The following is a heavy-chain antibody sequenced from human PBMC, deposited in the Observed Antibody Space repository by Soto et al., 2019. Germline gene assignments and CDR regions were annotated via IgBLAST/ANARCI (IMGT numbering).Heavy chain of an antibody. CDR1: GDSVSSNSAA. D-gene: IGHD6-6*01. CDR3: ARGNGGEYSSSSYYYYMDV. Sequence: PSQTLSLTCAISGDSVSSNSAAWNWIRQSPSRGLDWLGRTYCRSKWYNDYAVSVKSRITINPDTSKNQFSLQLNSVTPEDTAVYYCARGNGGEYSSSSYYYYMDVWGKGTTVTVSS. CDR2: TYCRSKWYN. V-gene: IGHV6-1*01. J-gene: IGHJ6*03.